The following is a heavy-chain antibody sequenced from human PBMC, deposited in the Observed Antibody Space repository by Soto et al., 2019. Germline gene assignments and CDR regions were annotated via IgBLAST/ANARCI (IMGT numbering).Heavy chain of an antibody. CDR2: IYYSGST. Sequence: QVQLQESGTGLVEPTQTLSLTCTVSGGSVSSGGYYWSWIRQLPGKGLEWIGYIYYSGSTYYNPSLKSRAIISVDTSQNQFTLKLSSVTAADTAVYYCARVGYLNWFDPWGQGTLVTVSS. D-gene: IGHD3-22*01. CDR1: GGSVSSGGYY. V-gene: IGHV4-31*03. CDR3: ARVGYLNWFDP. J-gene: IGHJ5*02.